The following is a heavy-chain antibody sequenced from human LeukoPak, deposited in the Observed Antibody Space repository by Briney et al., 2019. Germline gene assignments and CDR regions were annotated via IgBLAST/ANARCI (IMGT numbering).Heavy chain of an antibody. D-gene: IGHD2-21*01. Sequence: SDTLSLTRTVSGGYISGSDNYWAWIRQPPGKGLEWIGSVYYSGTTDYNPSLNSRVSIFVDTSKNQFSLKLTSVTAADTAVYYCARHSYYYDYWGQGTLVTVSS. CDR3: ARHSYYYDY. J-gene: IGHJ4*02. CDR1: GGYISGSDNY. V-gene: IGHV4-39*01. CDR2: VYYSGTT.